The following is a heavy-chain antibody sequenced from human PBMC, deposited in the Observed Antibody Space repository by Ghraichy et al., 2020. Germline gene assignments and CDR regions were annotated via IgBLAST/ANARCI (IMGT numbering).Heavy chain of an antibody. Sequence: GGSLRLSCAASGFTFSSYSMNWVRQAPGKGLEWVSSISSSSSYIYYADSVKGRFTISRDNAKNSLYLQMNSLRAEDTAVYYCASSYDSSGYYPDAFDIWGQGTMVTVSS. V-gene: IGHV3-21*01. D-gene: IGHD3-22*01. CDR3: ASSYDSSGYYPDAFDI. J-gene: IGHJ3*02. CDR1: GFTFSSYS. CDR2: ISSSSSYI.